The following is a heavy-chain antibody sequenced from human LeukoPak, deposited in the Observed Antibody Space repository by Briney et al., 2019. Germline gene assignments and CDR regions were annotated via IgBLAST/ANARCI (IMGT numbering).Heavy chain of an antibody. CDR3: ARGVGTTVTTSGNWFDP. D-gene: IGHD4-17*01. Sequence: ASVKVSCMASGYTFTGYYMHWVRQAPGQGLEWMGWINPNSGGTNYAQKFQGRVTMTRDTSISTAYMELSRLRSDDTAVYYCARGVGTTVTTSGNWFDPWGQGTLVTVSS. CDR1: GYTFTGYY. V-gene: IGHV1-2*02. CDR2: INPNSGGT. J-gene: IGHJ5*02.